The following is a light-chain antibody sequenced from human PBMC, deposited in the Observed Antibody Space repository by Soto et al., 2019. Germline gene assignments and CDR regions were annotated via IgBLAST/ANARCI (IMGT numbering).Light chain of an antibody. CDR1: SSDVGGYNY. CDR3: SSYTSSSTL. Sequence: QSVLTQPASVSGSPGQSITISCTGTSSDVGGYNYVSWYQQHPGKAPKLIIYDVSNRPSGVSNRFSGSKSGNTASLTISGLQVEDEADYYCSSYTSSSTLFGGGTKLTVL. CDR2: DVS. J-gene: IGLJ3*02. V-gene: IGLV2-14*01.